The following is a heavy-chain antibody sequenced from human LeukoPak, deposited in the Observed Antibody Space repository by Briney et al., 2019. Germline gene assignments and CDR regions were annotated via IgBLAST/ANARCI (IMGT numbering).Heavy chain of an antibody. CDR3: ARAGSWYQDAFDI. J-gene: IGHJ3*02. V-gene: IGHV3-7*01. Sequence: GGSLRLSCAASGFTFSSYAMSWVRQAPGKGLEWVANIKQDGSEKYYVDSVKGRFTISRDNAKNSLYLQMNSLRAEDTAVYYCARAGSWYQDAFDIWGQGTMVTVSS. D-gene: IGHD6-13*01. CDR2: IKQDGSEK. CDR1: GFTFSSYA.